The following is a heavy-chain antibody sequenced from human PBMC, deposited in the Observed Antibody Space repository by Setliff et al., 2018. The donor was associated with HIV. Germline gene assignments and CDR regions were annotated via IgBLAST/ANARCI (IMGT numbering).Heavy chain of an antibody. CDR1: GFTFSSYS. D-gene: IGHD6-19*01. V-gene: IGHV3-21*01. CDR2: ISSSSSYI. Sequence: PGGSLRLSCAASGFTFSSYSMNWVRQAPGKGLEWVSSISSSSSYIYYADSVKGRFTISRDNAKNSLYLQMNSLRAEDTAVYYCARAFQPYSSGWYREGATFPYYYGMDVWGQGTTVTVSS. J-gene: IGHJ6*02. CDR3: ARAFQPYSSGWYREGATFPYYYGMDV.